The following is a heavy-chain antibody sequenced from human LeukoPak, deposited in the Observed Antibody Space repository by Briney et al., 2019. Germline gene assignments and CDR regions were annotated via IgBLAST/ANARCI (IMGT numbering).Heavy chain of an antibody. V-gene: IGHV3-74*01. CDR1: GFTFSNYA. CDR3: AREFEATGFWALDY. Sequence: GGSLRLSCAASGFTFSNYAMNWVRQAPGKGLVWVSRMNNDGRVITYADSVKGRFTISRDNAKNTLYLQMNSLRAEDTAVYYCAREFEATGFWALDYWGQGTLVTASS. J-gene: IGHJ4*02. CDR2: MNNDGRVI. D-gene: IGHD3-16*01.